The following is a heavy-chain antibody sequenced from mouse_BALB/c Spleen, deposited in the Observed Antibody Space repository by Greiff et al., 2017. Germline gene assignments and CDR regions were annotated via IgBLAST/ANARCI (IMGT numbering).Heavy chain of an antibody. J-gene: IGHJ4*01. CDR1: GFTFSDYY. V-gene: IGHV5-4*02. CDR2: ISDGGSYT. CDR3: ARGGGYDEDYYAMDY. Sequence: EVKVVESGGGLVKPGGSLKLSCAASGFTFSDYYMYWVRQTPEKRLEWVATISDGGSYTYYPDSVKGRFTISRDNAKNNLYLQMSSLKSEDTAMYYCARGGGYDEDYYAMDYWGQGTSVTVSS. D-gene: IGHD2-14*01.